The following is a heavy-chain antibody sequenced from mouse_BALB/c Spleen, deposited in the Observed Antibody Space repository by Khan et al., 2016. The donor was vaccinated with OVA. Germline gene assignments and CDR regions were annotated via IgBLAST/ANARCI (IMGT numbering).Heavy chain of an antibody. V-gene: IGHV1S137*01. CDR1: GYTFADSG. CDR2: ISTYYGNI. CDR3: TRDGISEFTY. Sequence: QVQLKQSGPEPVRPGASVKISCKGSGYTFADSGMHWVRQSHAKSLEWIGVISTYYGNIKYNQKFEGRATMTVDKSSSTAYLELARLTSEESTVYFCTRDGISEFTYWGQGTLVTVSA. J-gene: IGHJ3*01. D-gene: IGHD2-3*01.